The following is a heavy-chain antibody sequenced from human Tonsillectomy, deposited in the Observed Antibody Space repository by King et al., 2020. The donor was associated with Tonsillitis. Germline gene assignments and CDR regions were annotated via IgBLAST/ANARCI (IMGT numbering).Heavy chain of an antibody. CDR3: ARVPRGGVGDSGSYPNWFDP. CDR1: GGTFSSYA. V-gene: IGHV1-69*09. D-gene: IGHD1-26*01. Sequence: AQLVQSGAEVKKPGSSVKVSCKASGGTFSSYAISWVRQAPGQGLEWMGRIIPILGIANYAQKFQGRVTITADKSTSTAYMELSSLRSEDTAVYYCARVPRGGVGDSGSYPNWFDPWGQGTLVTGSS. CDR2: IIPILGIA. J-gene: IGHJ5*02.